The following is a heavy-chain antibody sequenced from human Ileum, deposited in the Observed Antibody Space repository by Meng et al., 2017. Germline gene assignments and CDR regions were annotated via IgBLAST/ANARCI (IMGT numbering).Heavy chain of an antibody. J-gene: IGHJ4*02. V-gene: IGHV6-1*01. D-gene: IGHD5-24*01. Sequence: SETLSLTCVISGDSVSSNNAAWDWIRQSPSRGLEWLGRTYYRSKWYYDYAQSVKSRIIINPDTSKNQFSLQLNSVTPEDTAIYYCAREEDGYNPFDYWGQGTLVTVSS. CDR3: AREEDGYNPFDY. CDR2: TYYRSKWYY. CDR1: GDSVSSNNAA.